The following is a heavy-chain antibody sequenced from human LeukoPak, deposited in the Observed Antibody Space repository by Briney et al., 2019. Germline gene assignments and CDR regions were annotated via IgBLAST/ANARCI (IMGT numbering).Heavy chain of an antibody. D-gene: IGHD4-17*01. V-gene: IGHV3-48*03. CDR1: GFIFSSHE. CDR2: INTSGRTK. CDR3: ARGDYGAFYGMDV. Sequence: PGGSLRLFCGASGFIFSSHEMNWVRQAPGKGLEGVSFINTSGRTKYYADAVKGRFTIPRDNAQNALYLQMNSLKVENTAIYYCARGDYGAFYGMDVWGPGNTVTVSS. J-gene: IGHJ6*02.